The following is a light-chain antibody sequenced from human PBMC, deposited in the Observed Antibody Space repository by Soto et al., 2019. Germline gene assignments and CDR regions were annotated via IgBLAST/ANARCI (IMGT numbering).Light chain of an antibody. CDR2: RTN. Sequence: QTVVTQEPSFSVSPGRTVTLTCGLSSGSVSTSYFASWYQQSPGQAPRTLIYRTNTRSSGVPDRFSGSILGNKAALTITGAQADDESYYYCVLFMGSGIWMFGGGTKLTVL. CDR3: VLFMGSGIWM. J-gene: IGLJ3*02. V-gene: IGLV8-61*01. CDR1: SGSVSTSYF.